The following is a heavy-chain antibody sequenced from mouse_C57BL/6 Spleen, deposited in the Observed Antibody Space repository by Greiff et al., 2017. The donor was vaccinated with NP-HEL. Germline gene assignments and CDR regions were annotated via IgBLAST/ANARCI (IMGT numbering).Heavy chain of an antibody. CDR1: GYTFTSYW. J-gene: IGHJ1*03. V-gene: IGHV1-69*01. D-gene: IGHD1-2*01. Sequence: QVQLKQPGAELVMPGASVKLSCKASGYTFTSYWMHWVKQRPGQGLEWIVEIDPSDSYTNYNQKFKGKSTLTVDKSSSTAYMQLSSLTSEDSAVYYCARTASEYFDVWGTGTTVTVSS. CDR3: ARTASEYFDV. CDR2: IDPSDSYT.